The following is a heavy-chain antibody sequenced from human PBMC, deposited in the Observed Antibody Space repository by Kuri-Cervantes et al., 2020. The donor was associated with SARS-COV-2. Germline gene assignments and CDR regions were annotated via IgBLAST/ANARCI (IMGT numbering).Heavy chain of an antibody. CDR3: ARHPRLEASRNYYFDY. CDR1: GGSISSSSYY. V-gene: IGHV4-39*01. Sequence: SETLSLTCTVSGGSISSSSYYWGWIRQPPGKGLEWIGSIYYSGSTYYNPSLKSRVTISVDTSKNQFSLKLSSVTAADTAVYFCARHPRLEASRNYYFDYWGQGTLVTVSS. J-gene: IGHJ4*02. CDR2: IYYSGST.